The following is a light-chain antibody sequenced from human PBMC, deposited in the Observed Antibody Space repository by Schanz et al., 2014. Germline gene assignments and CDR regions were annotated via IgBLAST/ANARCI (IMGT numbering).Light chain of an antibody. J-gene: IGKJ2*01. Sequence: EIVLTQSPGTLSLSPGERATLSCRASQSVSSNLAWYQQKPGQAPRLLIYGASTRATGIPARFSGSGSGTEFTLTISSLQSEDFAVYFCHQYHDWPPHTFGQGTRLEIK. CDR3: HQYHDWPPHT. CDR1: QSVSSN. V-gene: IGKV3-15*01. CDR2: GAS.